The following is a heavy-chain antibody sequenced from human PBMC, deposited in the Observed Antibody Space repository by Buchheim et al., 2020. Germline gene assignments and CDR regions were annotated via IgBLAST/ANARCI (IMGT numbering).Heavy chain of an antibody. D-gene: IGHD3-16*01. Sequence: QVQLVESGGGVVQPGRSLRLSCAASGFTFSSYGMHWVRQAPGKGLEWVAVISYDGSNKYYADSVKGRFTISRDNSKNTLYLQMNSLRAEDTAVYYCAKVKIWGKPQALGYYYYMDVWGKGTT. J-gene: IGHJ6*03. CDR3: AKVKIWGKPQALGYYYYMDV. CDR2: ISYDGSNK. CDR1: GFTFSSYG. V-gene: IGHV3-30*18.